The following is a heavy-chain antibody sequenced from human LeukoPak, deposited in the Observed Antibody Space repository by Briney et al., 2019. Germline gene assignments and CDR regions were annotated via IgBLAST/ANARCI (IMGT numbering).Heavy chain of an antibody. CDR2: ITGDGTTT. J-gene: IGHJ4*02. Sequence: GGSLRLSCEASGLTFSSYGMSWVRQAPGKGLQWVSAITGDGTTTYYADSVKGRFTISRDKSKNMLYLQMSSLRAEDTAVYYCAKMQGYFDYWGQGTLVPVSS. CDR1: GLTFSSYG. V-gene: IGHV3-23*01. CDR3: AKMQGYFDY.